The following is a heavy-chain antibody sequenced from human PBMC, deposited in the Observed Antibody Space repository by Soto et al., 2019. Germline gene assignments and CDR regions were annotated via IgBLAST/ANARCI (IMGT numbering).Heavy chain of an antibody. Sequence: GGSLRLSCAASGFTFSNYAMNWVRQAPGKGLEWVSTISGSGDSTYNADSVKGRFTISRDNSKTTLYLQMNSLRAEDTAVYYCARVKPVLLWFGELLYYWGQGTLVTSPQ. CDR2: ISGSGDST. CDR3: ARVKPVLLWFGELLYY. D-gene: IGHD3-10*01. J-gene: IGHJ4*02. CDR1: GFTFSNYA. V-gene: IGHV3-23*01.